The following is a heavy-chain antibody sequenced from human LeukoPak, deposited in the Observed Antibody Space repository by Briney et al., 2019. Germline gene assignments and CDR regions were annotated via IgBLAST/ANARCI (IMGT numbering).Heavy chain of an antibody. Sequence: GGSLRISCAASGFTFSSYAMSWVRQAPGKGLEWVSAISGSGGSTYYADSVKGRFTISRDNSKNTLYLQMNSLRAEDTAVYYCAKVDGYNYYFDYWGQGTLVTVSS. CDR3: AKVDGYNYYFDY. CDR2: ISGSGGST. J-gene: IGHJ4*02. D-gene: IGHD5-24*01. CDR1: GFTFSSYA. V-gene: IGHV3-23*01.